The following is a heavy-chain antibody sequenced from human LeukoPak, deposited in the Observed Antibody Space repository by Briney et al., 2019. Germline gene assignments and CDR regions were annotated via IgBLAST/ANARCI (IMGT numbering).Heavy chain of an antibody. CDR1: GYTFTSYG. CDR3: ARVVEMATIPDY. J-gene: IGHJ4*02. D-gene: IGHD5-24*01. V-gene: IGHV1-18*01. CDR2: ISAYNGNT. Sequence: EASVKVSCKASGYTFTSYGISLVRQAPGQGHEWMGWISAYNGNTNYAQKLQGRVTMTTDTSTSTAYMELRSMRSDDTAVYYCARVVEMATIPDYWGQGTLVTVSS.